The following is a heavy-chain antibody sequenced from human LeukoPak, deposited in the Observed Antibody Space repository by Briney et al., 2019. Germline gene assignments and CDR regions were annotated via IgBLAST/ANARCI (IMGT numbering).Heavy chain of an antibody. J-gene: IGHJ4*02. V-gene: IGHV3-23*01. CDR1: GFTFSTYA. CDR3: PKEVGFFDD. CDR2: ISGNGEST. D-gene: IGHD1-26*01. Sequence: PGGSLRLSCAASGFTFSTYAMSWVRQAPGKGLERVSLISGNGESTYYTASAKGRFPISKNNPKNTLSLQMTPLHPQAPAVNYRPKEVGFFDDWGQGTLVTVSS.